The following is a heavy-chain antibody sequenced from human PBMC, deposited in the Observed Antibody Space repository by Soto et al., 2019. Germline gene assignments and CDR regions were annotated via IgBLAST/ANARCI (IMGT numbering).Heavy chain of an antibody. D-gene: IGHD3-3*01. J-gene: IGHJ5*02. CDR1: GYTFTGYY. V-gene: IGHV1-2*04. CDR2: INPNSGGT. Sequence: ASVKVSCKASGYTFTGYYMHWVRQAPGQGLEWMGWINPNSGGTNYAQKFQGWVTMTRDTSISTAYMELSRLRSDDTAVYYCERGGWSVPTPIWFDPWGQGTLVNVSS. CDR3: ERGGWSVPTPIWFDP.